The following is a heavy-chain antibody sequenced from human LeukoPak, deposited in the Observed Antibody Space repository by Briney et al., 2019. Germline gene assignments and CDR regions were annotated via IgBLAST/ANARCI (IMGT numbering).Heavy chain of an antibody. CDR2: INPSSGGT. CDR1: GYTFTGYY. Sequence: GASVKVSCKASGYTFTGYYMHWVRQAPGQGLEWMGWINPSSGGTNYAQKFQGRVTMTRDTSISTAYMELSRLRSDDTAVYYCARGLLPPGYSSSRNWFDPWGQGTLVTVSS. CDR3: ARGLLPPGYSSSRNWFDP. V-gene: IGHV1-2*02. D-gene: IGHD6-13*01. J-gene: IGHJ5*02.